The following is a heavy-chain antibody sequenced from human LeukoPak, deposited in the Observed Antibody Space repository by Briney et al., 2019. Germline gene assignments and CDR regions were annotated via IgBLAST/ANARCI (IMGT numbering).Heavy chain of an antibody. J-gene: IGHJ1*01. CDR3: ARRPSVGATTGYFQH. D-gene: IGHD1-26*01. Sequence: SETLSLTCTVSGGSISSYYWSWIRQPPGKGLEWIGYIYYSGSTNYNPSLKSRVTISVDTSKNQFSLKLSSVTAADTAVYYCARRPSVGATTGYFQHWGQGTLVTVSS. V-gene: IGHV4-59*12. CDR2: IYYSGST. CDR1: GGSISSYY.